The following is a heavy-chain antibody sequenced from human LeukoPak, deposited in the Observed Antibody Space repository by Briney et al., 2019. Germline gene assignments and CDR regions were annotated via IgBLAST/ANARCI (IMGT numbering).Heavy chain of an antibody. D-gene: IGHD4-17*01. J-gene: IGHJ4*02. CDR3: ARDSDDGDYVDY. Sequence: SETLSLTCTVSGGSISSGSHYWSWLRQPAGKALEWIGRVYTSGSTDYNPSLKSRVAISVDTSKNQFSLQLSSVTAADTAVYYCARDSDDGDYVDYWGQGTLVTVSS. V-gene: IGHV4-61*02. CDR1: GGSISSGSHY. CDR2: VYTSGST.